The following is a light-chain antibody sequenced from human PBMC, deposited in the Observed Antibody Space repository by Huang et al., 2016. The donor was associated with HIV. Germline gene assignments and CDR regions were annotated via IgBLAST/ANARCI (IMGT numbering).Light chain of an antibody. CDR1: QSVSSTY. CDR2: CAS. V-gene: IGKV3-20*01. CDR3: QQYGGSPMYI. Sequence: EFVLPQSPGTLSLSPGERATLSCRASQSVSSTYLAWYQQKSGQAPRLLIYCASSRATGIPDRFSGSGSGTDFTLTISRLEPEDFAVYYCQQYGGSPMYIFGQGTKLEIK. J-gene: IGKJ2*01.